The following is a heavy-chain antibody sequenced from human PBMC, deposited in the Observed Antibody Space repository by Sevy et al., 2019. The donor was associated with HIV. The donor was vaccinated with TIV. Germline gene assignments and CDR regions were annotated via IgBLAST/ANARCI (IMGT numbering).Heavy chain of an antibody. V-gene: IGHV1-18*01. J-gene: IGHJ4*02. CDR2: ISAYNGNT. Sequence: ASVKVSCKASDYTFSTQGFNWVRQAPGQGLEGMGWISAYNGNTKYAQKFQGRVTMTTDTSTRTAYMGLRSLTSDDTAVYYCARDWDPGYYYGAIGVKRDYYFDYWGQGTLVTVSS. CDR1: DYTFSTQG. CDR3: ARDWDPGYYYGAIGVKRDYYFDY. D-gene: IGHD3-10*01.